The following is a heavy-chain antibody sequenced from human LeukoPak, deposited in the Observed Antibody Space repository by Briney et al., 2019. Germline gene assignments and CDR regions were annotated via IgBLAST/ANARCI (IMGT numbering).Heavy chain of an antibody. D-gene: IGHD6-19*01. J-gene: IGHJ3*02. CDR2: ISGSGGST. CDR1: GFTFSSYG. CDR3: AKYYNSGWGNAFDI. Sequence: GGSLRLSCAASGFTFSSYGMSWVRQAPGKGLEWVSGISGSGGSTYYADSVKGRFTISRDNSKSTLYLQMNSLRAEYTAVYYCAKYYNSGWGNAFDIWGQGTMVTVSS. V-gene: IGHV3-23*01.